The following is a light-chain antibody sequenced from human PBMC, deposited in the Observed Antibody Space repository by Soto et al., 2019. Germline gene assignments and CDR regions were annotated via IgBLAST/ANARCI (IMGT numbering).Light chain of an antibody. V-gene: IGKV3D-15*01. J-gene: IGKJ2*01. CDR2: DAS. Sequence: IVMTQSPATLSVSPGESVTLSCRASQNIGRDLAWYLQKPGQVPRLLIYDASNRASGIPGRFSGTGSGTEFTLTIHSLQSEDFAVYYCHHYSIWPPYPFGQGTKVDIX. CDR1: QNIGRD. CDR3: HHYSIWPPYP.